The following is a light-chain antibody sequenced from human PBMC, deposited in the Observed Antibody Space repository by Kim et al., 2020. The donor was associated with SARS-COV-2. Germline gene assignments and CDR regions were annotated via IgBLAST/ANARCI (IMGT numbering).Light chain of an antibody. Sequence: GQSITISCTGTSVDVGGFNYVSWYQQHPGKAPKLMIHDVIKRPSGVSNRFSGSKSGNTASLTISGLQAEDEADYYCSSYTSYSTWVFGGGTKVTVL. CDR3: SSYTSYSTWV. CDR2: DVI. J-gene: IGLJ3*02. V-gene: IGLV2-14*04. CDR1: SVDVGGFNY.